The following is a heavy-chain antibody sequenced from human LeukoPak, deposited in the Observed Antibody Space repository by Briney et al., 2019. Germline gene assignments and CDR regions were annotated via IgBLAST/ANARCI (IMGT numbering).Heavy chain of an antibody. CDR2: INHSGST. J-gene: IGHJ4*02. D-gene: IGHD6-6*01. CDR1: GGSISSSSYY. V-gene: IGHV4-39*07. Sequence: PSETLSLTCTVSGGSISSSSYYWSWIRQPPGKGLEWIGEINHSGSTNYNPSLKSRVTISVDTSKNQFSLKLSSVTAADTAVYYCARVGRWQLAYFDYWGQGTLVTVSS. CDR3: ARVGRWQLAYFDY.